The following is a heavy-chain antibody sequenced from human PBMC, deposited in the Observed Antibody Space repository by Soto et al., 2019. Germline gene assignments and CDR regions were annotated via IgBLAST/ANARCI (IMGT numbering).Heavy chain of an antibody. V-gene: IGHV1-3*01. CDR1: GYTFTGYA. J-gene: IGHJ6*02. Sequence: ASVKVSCKASGYTFTGYAMHWVRQAPGQRLEWMGWINADNGNTKYAQKLQGRVTMTTDTSTSTAYMDLRSLRSDDTAVYYCARGIGGWFGVAYYYGMDVWGQGTTVTVSS. CDR2: INADNGNT. D-gene: IGHD3-10*01. CDR3: ARGIGGWFGVAYYYGMDV.